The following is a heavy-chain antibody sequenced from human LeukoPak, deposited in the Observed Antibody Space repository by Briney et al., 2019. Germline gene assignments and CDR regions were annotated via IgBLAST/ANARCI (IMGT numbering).Heavy chain of an antibody. CDR1: GFTFSNYA. CDR3: TTSGNYFGDY. CDR2: ITDSGGST. V-gene: IGHV3-23*01. Sequence: PGGSLRLSCAASGFTFSNYAMNWVRQAPGKGLEWVSGITDSGGSTYYADSVKGRFTISRDNSKNTLYLQMNSLRAEDTAVYYCTTSGNYFGDYWGQGTPVTVSS. J-gene: IGHJ4*02. D-gene: IGHD1-26*01.